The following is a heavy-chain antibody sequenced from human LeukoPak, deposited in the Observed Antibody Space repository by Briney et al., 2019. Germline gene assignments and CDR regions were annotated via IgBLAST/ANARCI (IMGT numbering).Heavy chain of an antibody. CDR3: AKDHRTDWGNAFDI. J-gene: IGHJ3*02. CDR2: IRYDGSYK. Sequence: GGSLRLSCAASGFTFSTYGMHWVRQAPGKGLEWVTFIRYDGSYKFYADSVKGRFTISRDNSKDTLNLQMNSLRAEDTAVYYCAKDHRTDWGNAFDIWGQGTMVTVSS. V-gene: IGHV3-30*02. D-gene: IGHD7-27*01. CDR1: GFTFSTYG.